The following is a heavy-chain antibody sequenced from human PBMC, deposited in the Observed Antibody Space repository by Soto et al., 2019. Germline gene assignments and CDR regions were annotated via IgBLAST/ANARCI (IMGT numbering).Heavy chain of an antibody. CDR2: INHSGST. D-gene: IGHD5-18*01. CDR3: ARFNPGYSYGYFGY. CDR1: DESFSGFF. J-gene: IGHJ4*02. V-gene: IGHV4-34*01. Sequence: PSETLSLTSAVYDESFSGFFWRWIRQTPRKGLEWIGEINHSGSTKYNPSLKSRVTISVDRSKNQFSLKLSSVTAADTAVYYCARFNPGYSYGYFGYWGQGTLVTVSS.